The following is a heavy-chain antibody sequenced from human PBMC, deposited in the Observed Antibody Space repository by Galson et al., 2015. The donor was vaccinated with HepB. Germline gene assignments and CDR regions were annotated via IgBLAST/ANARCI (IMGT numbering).Heavy chain of an antibody. CDR2: IITIFGTA. Sequence: SVKVSCKASGGTFSSYAISWVRQAPGQGLEWMGGIITIFGTANYAQKFQGRVTITADESTSTAYMKLSSLRSEDTAVYYCAGDFWSVEDAFDIWGQGTMVTVSS. CDR1: GGTFSSYA. V-gene: IGHV1-69*13. J-gene: IGHJ3*02. D-gene: IGHD3-3*01. CDR3: AGDFWSVEDAFDI.